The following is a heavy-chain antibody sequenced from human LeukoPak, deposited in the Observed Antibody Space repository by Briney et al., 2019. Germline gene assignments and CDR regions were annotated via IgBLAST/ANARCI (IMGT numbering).Heavy chain of an antibody. V-gene: IGHV4-31*03. J-gene: IGHJ5*02. CDR2: VYYSGGT. CDR1: DCSISSSDYY. CDR3: ARGLGSSTSNWFDP. Sequence: SETLSLTCTVSDCSISSSDYYWSWIRQHPGKGLERIGHVYYSGGTRHNPSLESRRTISVDTNKNQFSLKLSSVTAADTAMYFCARGLGSSTSNWFDPWGQGTLVTVSS. D-gene: IGHD6-13*01.